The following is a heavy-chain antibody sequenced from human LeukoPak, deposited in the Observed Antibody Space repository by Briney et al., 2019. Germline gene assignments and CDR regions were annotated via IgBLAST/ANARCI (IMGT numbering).Heavy chain of an antibody. V-gene: IGHV4-59*01. CDR1: GGSISSYY. CDR3: ARDVGATYYYYYGMDV. Sequence: SETLSLTCTVSGGSISSYYWTWIRQPPGKGLEWIGYVYYSGSTSYNPSLEGRVTISLDTSKNQFSLELSSVTAADTAVYFCARDVGATYYYYYGMDVWGQGTTVTVSS. D-gene: IGHD1-26*01. J-gene: IGHJ6*02. CDR2: VYYSGST.